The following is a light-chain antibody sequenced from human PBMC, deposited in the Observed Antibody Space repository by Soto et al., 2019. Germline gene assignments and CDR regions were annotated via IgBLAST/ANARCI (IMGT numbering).Light chain of an antibody. CDR1: TSNIGAGYD. J-gene: IGLJ2*01. CDR2: SNT. CDR3: QSYDSSVSAVV. Sequence: QLVLTQPPSVSGAPGQRVTISCTGSTSNIGAGYDIHWYQHLPGTVPKLLIYSNTNRPSGVPDRFSGSKSGTSGFLAITGLQAEDEADYSCQSYDSSVSAVVFGGGTKVTVL. V-gene: IGLV1-40*01.